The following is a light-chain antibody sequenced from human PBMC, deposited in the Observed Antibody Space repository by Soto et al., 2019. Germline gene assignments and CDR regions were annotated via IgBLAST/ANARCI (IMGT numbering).Light chain of an antibody. V-gene: IGLV6-57*03. J-gene: IGLJ2*01. CDR1: SGSIANNY. CDR3: QSYDSTNQGV. CDR2: EDD. Sequence: NFMLTQPHSVSESPGKTVTISFTRSSGSIANNYVQWYQQRPGSAPTAVIHEDDQRPSGVPDRFSGSIDRSSNSASLTISGLETEDEADYYCQSYDSTNQGVFGGGTKVTVL.